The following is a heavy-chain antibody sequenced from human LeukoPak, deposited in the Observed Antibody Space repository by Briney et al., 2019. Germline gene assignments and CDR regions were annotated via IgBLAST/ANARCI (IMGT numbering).Heavy chain of an antibody. CDR2: ISGSGDST. J-gene: IGHJ4*02. V-gene: IGHV3-23*01. D-gene: IGHD3-10*01. CDR1: GFTFSSNA. Sequence: GGSLRLSCAASGFTFSSNAIHWVRQAPGKGLEWVSAISGSGDSTYYADSVKGRFTISRDNSKNTLYLQMNSLRAEDTAVYYCARLFMVRGVIITSYFDYWGQGTLVTVSS. CDR3: ARLFMVRGVIITSYFDY.